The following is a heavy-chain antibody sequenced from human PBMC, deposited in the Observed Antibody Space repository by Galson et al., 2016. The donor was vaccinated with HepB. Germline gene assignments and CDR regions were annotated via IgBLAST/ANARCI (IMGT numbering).Heavy chain of an antibody. CDR3: ARLTEDDSSGTFV. Sequence: QSGAEVKKPGESLRISCKGSGYTFTNYFIIWVRQMPGKGLEWMGRIDPSDSYTNYRPSFQGHVTFSIDKSISTAYLQWSSLKASDTARYYCARLTEDDSSGTFVWGQGTVVVVSS. V-gene: IGHV5-10-1*01. D-gene: IGHD3-22*01. J-gene: IGHJ3*01. CDR2: IDPSDSYT. CDR1: GYTFTNYF.